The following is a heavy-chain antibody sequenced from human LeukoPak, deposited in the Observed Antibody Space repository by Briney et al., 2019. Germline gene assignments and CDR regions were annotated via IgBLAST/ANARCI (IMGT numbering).Heavy chain of an antibody. V-gene: IGHV5-51*01. J-gene: IGHJ6*03. CDR1: GYDSINFW. CDR3: ARHNRGAGGYYYMGV. Sequence: GESLKISCQTSGYDSINFWIGWVRQMPGRGLEWLGVIYPGDSETRYSPSFQGHVTISADRSISTAFLQWSSLKASDTGLYYCARHNRGAGGYYYMGVWGKGTTVTV. CDR2: IYPGDSET. D-gene: IGHD3-10*01.